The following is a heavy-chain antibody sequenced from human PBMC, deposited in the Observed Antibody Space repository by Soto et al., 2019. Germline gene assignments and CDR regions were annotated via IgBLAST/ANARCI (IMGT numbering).Heavy chain of an antibody. J-gene: IGHJ6*02. CDR1: GGTFSSYA. D-gene: IGHD5-18*01. Sequence: ASVKVSCKASGGTFSSYAISWVRQAPGQGLEWMGGIVPIFGTANYAQKFQGRVTITADESTSTAYMELSSLRSEDTAVYYCAREHSYGSCGMDVWGQGTTVTVSS. CDR2: IVPIFGTA. V-gene: IGHV1-69*13. CDR3: AREHSYGSCGMDV.